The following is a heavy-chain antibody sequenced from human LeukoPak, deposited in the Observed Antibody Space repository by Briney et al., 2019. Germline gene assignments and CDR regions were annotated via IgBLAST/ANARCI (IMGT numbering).Heavy chain of an antibody. J-gene: IGHJ3*02. D-gene: IGHD3-3*01. CDR1: GGTFSSYA. Sequence: ASVKVSCKASGGTFSSYAISWVRQAPGQGLEWMGGIIPIFGTANYAQKFQGRVTITTDESTSTAYMELSSLRSEDTAVYYCARVPPVGAKAFDIWGQGTMVTASS. CDR3: ARVPPVGAKAFDI. CDR2: IIPIFGTA. V-gene: IGHV1-69*05.